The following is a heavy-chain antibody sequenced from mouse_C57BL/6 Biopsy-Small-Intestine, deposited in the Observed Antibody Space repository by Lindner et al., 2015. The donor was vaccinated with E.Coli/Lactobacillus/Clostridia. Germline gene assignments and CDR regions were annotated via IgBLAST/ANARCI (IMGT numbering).Heavy chain of an antibody. D-gene: IGHD4-1*01. V-gene: IGHV1-42*01. Sequence: VQLQESGPELVKPGASVKIPCKASGYSFTGYYMNWVKQSPEKSLEWIGEINPSTGGTTYNQKFKAKATLTVDKSSSTAYMQLKSLTSEDSAVYYCARWAGTAYWYFDVWGTGTTVTVSS. J-gene: IGHJ1*03. CDR1: GYSFTGYY. CDR2: INPSTGGT. CDR3: ARWAGTAYWYFDV.